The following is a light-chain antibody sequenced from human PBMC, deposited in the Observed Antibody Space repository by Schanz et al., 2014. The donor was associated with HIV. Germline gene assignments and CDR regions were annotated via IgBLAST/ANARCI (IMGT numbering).Light chain of an antibody. CDR3: HHYGTSPPAFT. CDR1: QTVSSN. Sequence: EIVMTQSPATLSVSPGERATLSCRASQTVSSNLAWYQQKPGQAPRLLIFGASTRATGVPVRFSGSGSGTEFTLTISRLEPEDFALYYCHHYGTSPPAFTFGPGTKVDIK. CDR2: GAS. V-gene: IGKV3-15*01. J-gene: IGKJ3*01.